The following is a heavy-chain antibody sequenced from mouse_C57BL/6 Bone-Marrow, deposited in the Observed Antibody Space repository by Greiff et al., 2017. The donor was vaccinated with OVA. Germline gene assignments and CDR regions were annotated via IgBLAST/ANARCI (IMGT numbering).Heavy chain of an antibody. D-gene: IGHD1-1*01. Sequence: QVQLQQSGPELVKPGASVKLSCKASGYTFTSYDINWVQQRPGQGLAWIGWIYPRAGSTKYNEKFKVKATLTVDTSSSTAYMELHSLTSEDSAVYFCARGYYYGSLFAYWGQGTLVTGSA. CDR1: GYTFTSYD. CDR2: IYPRAGST. CDR3: ARGYYYGSLFAY. V-gene: IGHV1-85*01. J-gene: IGHJ3*01.